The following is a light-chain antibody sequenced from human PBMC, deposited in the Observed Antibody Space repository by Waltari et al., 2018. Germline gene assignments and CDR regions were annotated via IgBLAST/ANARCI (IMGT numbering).Light chain of an antibody. J-gene: IGLJ2*01. CDR2: EVS. CDR3: SSYTSSSTLV. Sequence: QSALTQPASVSGSPGQSITISCTGTSSDVGGYNYVSWYQQHPGKAPKLMIYEVSNRPSGVTNPFSGSKSGNTASLTITGLQAEDEAYYYCSSYTSSSTLVVGGGTKLTVL. V-gene: IGLV2-14*01. CDR1: SSDVGGYNY.